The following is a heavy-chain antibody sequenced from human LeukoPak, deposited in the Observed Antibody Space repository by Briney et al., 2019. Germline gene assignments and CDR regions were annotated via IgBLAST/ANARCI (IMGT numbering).Heavy chain of an antibody. J-gene: IGHJ6*03. Sequence: ASVKVSCKASGYTFTSYYMHWVRQAPGQGLEWMGIINPSGGNTSYAQKFQGRVTMTRDTSTSTVYMELSSLRSEDTAVYYCARDPRSTSSYYYYMDVWGKGTTVTVSS. CDR1: GYTFTSYY. CDR3: ARDPRSTSSYYYYMDV. V-gene: IGHV1-46*01. D-gene: IGHD2-2*01. CDR2: INPSGGNT.